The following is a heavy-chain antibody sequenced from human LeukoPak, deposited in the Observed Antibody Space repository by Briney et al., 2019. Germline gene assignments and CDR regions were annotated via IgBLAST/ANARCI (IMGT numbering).Heavy chain of an antibody. D-gene: IGHD3-22*01. J-gene: IGHJ4*02. CDR3: ATHLHYYDNSLFDY. Sequence: GGSLRLSCAASGFTFSSYGMHWVRQAPGKGLEWVAVISYDGSNKYYADSVKGRFTISRDNSKNTLYLQMNSLRAEDTAVYYCATHLHYYDNSLFDYWGQGTLVTVSS. CDR2: ISYDGSNK. CDR1: GFTFSSYG. V-gene: IGHV3-30*03.